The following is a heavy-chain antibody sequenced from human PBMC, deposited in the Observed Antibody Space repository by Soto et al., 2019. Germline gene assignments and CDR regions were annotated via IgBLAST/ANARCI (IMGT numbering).Heavy chain of an antibody. CDR2: IVPNVGTV. V-gene: IGHV1-69*06. Sequence: QMQLVQSGAEVKKPGSSVKDSCKASGGTLSSFINYPINWVRQAPGQGLEWMGGIVPNVGTVNYAQKFQGRVTITADKSTGTAYMELRSLRSKDTALYYCARRDTSGFLRYFDNWGQWTLVTVSS. J-gene: IGHJ4*02. CDR3: ARRDTSGFLRYFDN. D-gene: IGHD3-3*01. CDR1: GGTLSSFINYP.